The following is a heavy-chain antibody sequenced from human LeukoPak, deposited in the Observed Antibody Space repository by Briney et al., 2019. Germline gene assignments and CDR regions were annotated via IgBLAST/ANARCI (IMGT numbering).Heavy chain of an antibody. CDR3: ASLLDTLNYDFWSGYLDY. J-gene: IGHJ4*02. Sequence: PETLSLTCAVYGRSFSGYYWSWIRQPPGKGLEWIGEINHSGSTNYNPSLKSRVTISVDTSKNQFSLRLRSVTAADTAVYYCASLLDTLNYDFWSGYLDYWGQGTLVTVSS. D-gene: IGHD3-3*01. V-gene: IGHV4-34*01. CDR1: GRSFSGYY. CDR2: INHSGST.